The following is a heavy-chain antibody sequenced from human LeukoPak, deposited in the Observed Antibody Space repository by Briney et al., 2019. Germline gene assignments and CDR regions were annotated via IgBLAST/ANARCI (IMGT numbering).Heavy chain of an antibody. D-gene: IGHD3-10*01. V-gene: IGHV4-39*07. J-gene: IGHJ5*02. CDR1: GGSISSSSYY. CDR2: IYYSGST. CDR3: ARTRTTYYYGSGSLNWFDP. Sequence: PSETLSLTCTVSGGSISSSSYYWGWIRQPPGKGLEWIGSIYYSGSTYYNPSLKSRVTISVDTSKNQFSLKLSSVTAADTAVSYCARTRTTYYYGSGSLNWFDPWGQGTLVTVSS.